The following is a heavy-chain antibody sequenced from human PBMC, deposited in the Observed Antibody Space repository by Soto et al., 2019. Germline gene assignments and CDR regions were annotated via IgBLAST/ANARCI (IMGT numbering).Heavy chain of an antibody. Sequence: GASVKVSCKASGGTFSSYAISCVRQAPGQGLEWMGGIIPIFGTANYAQKFQGRVTITADESTSTAYMELSSLRSEDTAVYYCARDSAAEGWFDPWGQGTLVTVSS. CDR3: ARDSAAEGWFDP. CDR2: IIPIFGTA. D-gene: IGHD2-2*01. J-gene: IGHJ5*02. V-gene: IGHV1-69*13. CDR1: GGTFSSYA.